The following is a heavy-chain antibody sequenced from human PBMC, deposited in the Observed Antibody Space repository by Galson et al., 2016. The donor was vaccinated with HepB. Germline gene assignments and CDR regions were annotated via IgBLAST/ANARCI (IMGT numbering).Heavy chain of an antibody. J-gene: IGHJ4*02. CDR1: GFIFSSHW. Sequence: SLRLSCAASGFIFSSHWMSWVRRAPGEGLEWVAKIKQDGSAIKYVDSVEGRFTISRDNAKNSLYLQMNNLRAGDTAVYYCVRFYCSSGSCYLDYWGQGTLVTVSS. D-gene: IGHD2-15*01. CDR2: IKQDGSAI. CDR3: VRFYCSSGSCYLDY. V-gene: IGHV3-7*01.